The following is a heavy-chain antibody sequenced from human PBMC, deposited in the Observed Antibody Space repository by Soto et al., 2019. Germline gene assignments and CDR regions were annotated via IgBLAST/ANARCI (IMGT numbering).Heavy chain of an antibody. Sequence: EVQLLESGGGLVQPGGSLRLSCTASGFTFTSYAMPWVRQAPGTGLEWVSLISGSGGSTYYAYSVKGRFTISRDNSKKTLYVQMNSRRAEDTAVYYCAKGGCPSSSCDRPYNWFYPWGQGTLVTVSS. CDR1: GFTFTSYA. D-gene: IGHD2-2*01. V-gene: IGHV3-23*01. CDR2: ISGSGGST. J-gene: IGHJ5*02. CDR3: AKGGCPSSSCDRPYNWFYP.